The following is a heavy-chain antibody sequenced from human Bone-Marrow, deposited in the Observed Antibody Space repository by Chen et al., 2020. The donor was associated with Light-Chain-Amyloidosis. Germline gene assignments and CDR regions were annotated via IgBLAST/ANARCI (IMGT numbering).Heavy chain of an antibody. Sequence: EVQLVESGGGLVQPGGSLRLSCAASGFTFSSYSMNWVRPAPGKGLEWVSYISSSSSTIYYADSVKGRFTISRDNAKNSLYLQMNSLRAEDTAVYYCAREAARRYYYYYMDVWGKGTTVTVSS. V-gene: IGHV3-48*01. J-gene: IGHJ6*03. CDR2: ISSSSSTI. CDR1: GFTFSSYS. D-gene: IGHD6-6*01. CDR3: AREAARRYYYYYMDV.